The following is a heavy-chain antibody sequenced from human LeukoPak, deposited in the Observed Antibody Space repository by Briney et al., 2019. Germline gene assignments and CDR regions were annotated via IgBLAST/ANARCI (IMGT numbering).Heavy chain of an antibody. V-gene: IGHV4-4*07. CDR1: GVSIKNYY. Sequence: SETLSLTCSVSGVSIKNYYWSWIRQPAGKGLEWIGRIYSSGSTNYNPSLKSRVTMSVDTSKNQFSLKLSSVTAADTAVYYCARVVVFGVVSSDYYYYTWTSGAKGPRSPSP. D-gene: IGHD3-3*01. J-gene: IGHJ6*03. CDR2: IYSSGST. CDR3: ARVVVFGVVSSDYYYYTWTS.